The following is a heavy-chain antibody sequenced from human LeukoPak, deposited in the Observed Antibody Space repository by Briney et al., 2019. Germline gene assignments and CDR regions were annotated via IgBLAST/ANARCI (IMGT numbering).Heavy chain of an antibody. V-gene: IGHV4-34*01. J-gene: IGHJ5*02. CDR3: ARGLGYSSTRFDP. D-gene: IGHD6-13*01. Sequence: SETLSLTCAVYGGSFSGYYWSWIRQPPGKGLEWIGEINHSGGTNYNPSLKSRVTISVDTSKNQFSLKLSSVTAADTAVYYCARGLGYSSTRFDPWGQGTLVTVSS. CDR1: GGSFSGYY. CDR2: INHSGGT.